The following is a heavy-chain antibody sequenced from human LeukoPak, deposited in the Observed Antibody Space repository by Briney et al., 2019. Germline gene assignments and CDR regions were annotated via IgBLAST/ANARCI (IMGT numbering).Heavy chain of an antibody. Sequence: ASVNVSCKASGYTFTIYGISWVRQAPGQGLEWMGWISAYNGNTNYAQKLQGRVTMTTDTSTSTAYMELRSLRSDDTAVYYCARDSPGTTAGYYYYGMDVWGQGTTVTVSS. J-gene: IGHJ6*02. CDR1: GYTFTIYG. CDR2: ISAYNGNT. D-gene: IGHD1-7*01. V-gene: IGHV1-18*01. CDR3: ARDSPGTTAGYYYYGMDV.